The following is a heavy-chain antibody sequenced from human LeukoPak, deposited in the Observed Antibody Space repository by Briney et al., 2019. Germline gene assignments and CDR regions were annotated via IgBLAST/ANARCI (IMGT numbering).Heavy chain of an antibody. CDR1: GGSISSYY. CDR2: IYYSGST. V-gene: IGHV4-59*01. D-gene: IGHD1-1*01. Sequence: SETLSLTCTVSGGSISSYYWSWLRQPPGKGLEWIGYIYYSGSTNYNPSLKSRVTISVDTSKNQFSLKLSSVTAADTAVYYCARRLDRANDDAFDIWGQGTMVTVSS. J-gene: IGHJ3*02. CDR3: ARRLDRANDDAFDI.